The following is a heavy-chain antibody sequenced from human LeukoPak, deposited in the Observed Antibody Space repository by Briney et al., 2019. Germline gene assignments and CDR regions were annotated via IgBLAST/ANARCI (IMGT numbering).Heavy chain of an antibody. Sequence: ASVMLSCKASGYTFSSCAMYCVRQAPGQWLEWMGWISTNTGNPTYAQGFTGRFVFSLDTSVSTAYLQISSLKAEDTAVYYCARDVKYYYDSSGLPLDYWGQGTLVTVSS. CDR1: GYTFSSCA. V-gene: IGHV7-4-1*02. CDR2: ISTNTGNP. CDR3: ARDVKYYYDSSGLPLDY. J-gene: IGHJ4*02. D-gene: IGHD3-22*01.